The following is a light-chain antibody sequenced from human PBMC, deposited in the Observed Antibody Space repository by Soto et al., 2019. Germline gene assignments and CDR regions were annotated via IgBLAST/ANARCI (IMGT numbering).Light chain of an antibody. CDR2: DAS. CDR1: QGIFRW. J-gene: IGKJ1*01. V-gene: IGKV1-5*01. Sequence: DIQMTQSPPTLSASVGDRVAISWRASQGIFRWLAWYQQKRGKAPKLXIYDASSLESGVQSRFSGSGAGTDFTLTISSLQPDDFATDYCQHYYGCSRTFCQGTKVDIK. CDR3: QHYYGCSRT.